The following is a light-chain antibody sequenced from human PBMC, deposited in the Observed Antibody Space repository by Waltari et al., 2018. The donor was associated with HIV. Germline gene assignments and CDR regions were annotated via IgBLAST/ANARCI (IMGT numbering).Light chain of an antibody. CDR1: SSNIGAGYD. Sequence: QSVLTQPPSVSGAPGQRVTISCTGSSSNIGAGYDVHWYQQFPGTAPKLLIYGNTDRRAGVPDRVSGSKSGTSASLAITWLQAEDEADYYCQSYDSSLSAWVFGGGTKLTVL. CDR3: QSYDSSLSAWV. CDR2: GNT. J-gene: IGLJ3*02. V-gene: IGLV1-40*01.